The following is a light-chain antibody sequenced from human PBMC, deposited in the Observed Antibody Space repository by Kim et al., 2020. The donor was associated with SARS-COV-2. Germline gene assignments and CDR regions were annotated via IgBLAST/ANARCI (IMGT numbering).Light chain of an antibody. V-gene: IGKV3-20*01. CDR1: RRVRSIC. CDR3: QQYGSSPST. Sequence: TGERLISYCRVRRRVRSICLGWYQQKSGRAPRLLIDGASSRATGVPDRFSGSGSGTDFTLTISRLESEDFAVYYCQQYGSSPSTFGQGTKVDIK. CDR2: GAS. J-gene: IGKJ1*01.